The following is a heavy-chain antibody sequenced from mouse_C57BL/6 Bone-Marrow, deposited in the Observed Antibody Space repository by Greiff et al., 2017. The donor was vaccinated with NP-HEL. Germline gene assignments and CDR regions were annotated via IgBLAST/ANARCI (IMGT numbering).Heavy chain of an antibody. Sequence: EVQLQQSGPELVKPGASVKIPCKASGYTFTDYNMDWVKQSHGKSLEWIGDINPNNGGTIYNQKFKGKATLTVDKSSSTAYMELRSLTSEDTAVYYCARLFLTGGFAYWGQGTLVTVSA. V-gene: IGHV1-18*01. CDR1: GYTFTDYN. CDR2: INPNNGGT. J-gene: IGHJ3*01. CDR3: ARLFLTGGFAY. D-gene: IGHD4-1*01.